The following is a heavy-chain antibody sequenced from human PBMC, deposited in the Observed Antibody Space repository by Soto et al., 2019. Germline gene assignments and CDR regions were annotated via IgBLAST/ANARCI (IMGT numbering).Heavy chain of an antibody. J-gene: IGHJ4*02. Sequence: SGPTLVNPTQTLTLTCTFSAFSLSTNGVGVGWIRQPPGKPLEWLAVIYWNEDKRYSRSLKSRLSITKDTSKNQVVLTMTTMDPVDTATYYCVHTVMVNTITGGHYFYYWGPGILVTVSS. D-gene: IGHD2-8*01. CDR2: IYWNEDK. CDR1: AFSLSTNGVG. CDR3: VHTVMVNTITGGHYFYY. V-gene: IGHV2-5*01.